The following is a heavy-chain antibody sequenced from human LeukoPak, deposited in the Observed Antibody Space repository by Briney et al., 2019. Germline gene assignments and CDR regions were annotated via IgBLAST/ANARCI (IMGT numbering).Heavy chain of an antibody. CDR3: IRGRVHLDY. V-gene: IGHV3-49*04. Sequence: AGGSLRLSCTASGFIFGDYAMTWVRQAPGKGLEWVGFIRSKAYGGTIEYAASVKGRFIISRDDSKSSAYLQMNSLKTEDTAVYYCIRGRVHLDYWGQGTLVTVSS. CDR2: IRSKAYGGTI. J-gene: IGHJ4*02. CDR1: GFIFGDYA.